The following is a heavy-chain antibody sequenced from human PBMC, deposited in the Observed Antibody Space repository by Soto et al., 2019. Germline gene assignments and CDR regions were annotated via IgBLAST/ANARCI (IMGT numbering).Heavy chain of an antibody. CDR3: ARDDIGFGESLFDY. CDR1: GYTFTSYA. J-gene: IGHJ4*02. D-gene: IGHD3-10*01. Sequence: ASVKVSCKASGYTFTSYAMHWVRQAPGQRLEWMGWINAGNGNTKYSQKFQGRVTITRDTSASTAYMELSSLRSEDTAVYYCARDDIGFGESLFDYWGQGTLVTVSS. V-gene: IGHV1-3*01. CDR2: INAGNGNT.